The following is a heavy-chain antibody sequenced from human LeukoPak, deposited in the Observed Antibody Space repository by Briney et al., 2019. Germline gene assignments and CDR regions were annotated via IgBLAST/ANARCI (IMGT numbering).Heavy chain of an antibody. CDR2: IYYSGST. CDR1: GGSISSSSYY. V-gene: IGHV4-39*01. D-gene: IGHD3-10*01. CDR3: ATHLFYGSGSPFDY. Sequence: SETLSLTCTVSGGSISSSSYYWGWIRQPPGKGLEWIGSIYYSGSTYYNPSLKSRVTMSVDTSKNHFSLKLSSVTAADTAVYYCATHLFYGSGSPFDYWGQGTLVTLSS. J-gene: IGHJ4*02.